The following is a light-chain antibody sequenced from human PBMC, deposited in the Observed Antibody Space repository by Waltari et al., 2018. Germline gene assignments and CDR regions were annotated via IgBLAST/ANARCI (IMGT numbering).Light chain of an antibody. CDR1: QSISSR. CDR3: QQYKTYPLT. CDR2: EAL. J-gene: IGKJ4*01. Sequence: DLQMTQSPSTLSAPVGDRVTITRRASQSISSRLAWYQQNPGTAPKLLIHEALSLESGVPIRFSGTVSGTEFTLTISSLQPEDFGTYFCQQYKTYPLTFGGGTRVESK. V-gene: IGKV1-5*01.